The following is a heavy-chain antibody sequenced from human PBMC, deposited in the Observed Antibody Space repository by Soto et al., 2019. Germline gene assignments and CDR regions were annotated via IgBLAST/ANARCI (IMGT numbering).Heavy chain of an antibody. D-gene: IGHD3-9*01. J-gene: IGHJ4*02. CDR2: VSWDGSRT. CDR1: GFTFSNSD. Sequence: EVQLVESGGGLVQPGGSLRLSCAVSGFTFSNSDMNCVHQAPGKGLEWVSGVSWDGSRTHYADSVKGRFIISRDNSRNTLYLQTNSLRAEDTAVYYCVRRLWGVLRYFDWLLEGHYYFDYWGQGTLVTVSS. V-gene: IGHV3-35*01. CDR3: VRRLWGVLRYFDWLLEGHYYFDY.